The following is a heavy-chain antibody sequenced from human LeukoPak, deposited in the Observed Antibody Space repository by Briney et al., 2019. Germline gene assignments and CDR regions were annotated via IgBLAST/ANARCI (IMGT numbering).Heavy chain of an antibody. CDR2: IRSKTNNYAT. D-gene: IGHD4-17*01. J-gene: IGHJ4*02. V-gene: IGHV3-73*01. CDR3: TRLEAGADLDF. Sequence: GGSLKLSCAASGFTFSGSPMHWVRQASGKRLEWVGRIRSKTNNYATAYAASVRGRFTISRDDSKNTAYLQMNSLKTEDTAVYFCTRLEAGADLDFWGQGTLVTVSS. CDR1: GFTFSGSP.